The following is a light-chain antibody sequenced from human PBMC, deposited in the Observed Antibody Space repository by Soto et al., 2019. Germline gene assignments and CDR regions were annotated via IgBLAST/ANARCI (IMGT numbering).Light chain of an antibody. Sequence: QSALTQPPSASGSPGQSVTISCTGTSSDVGAYDYVSWFQQHPGKAPKLIIYQVTKRPSGVTDRFSGSKSGNTASLTVSGLQAEEEADYYCRSYVVSYNWVFGGGTQLTVL. J-gene: IGLJ3*02. CDR2: QVT. V-gene: IGLV2-8*01. CDR1: SSDVGAYDY. CDR3: RSYVVSYNWV.